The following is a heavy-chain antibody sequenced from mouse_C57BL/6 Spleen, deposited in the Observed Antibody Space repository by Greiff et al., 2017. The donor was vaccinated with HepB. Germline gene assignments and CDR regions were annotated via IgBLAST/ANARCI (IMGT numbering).Heavy chain of an antibody. CDR1: GFTFSSYA. D-gene: IGHD2-2*01. CDR2: ISSGGDYI. Sequence: EVQLVESGEGLVKPGGSLKLSCAASGFTFSSYAMSWVRQTPEKRLEWVAYISSGGDYIYYADTVKGRFTISRDNARNTLYLQMSSLKSEDTAMYYCTRDQGGMAYGDDGYCDVWGTGTTVTVSS. V-gene: IGHV5-9-1*02. CDR3: TRDQGGMAYGDDGYCDV. J-gene: IGHJ1*03.